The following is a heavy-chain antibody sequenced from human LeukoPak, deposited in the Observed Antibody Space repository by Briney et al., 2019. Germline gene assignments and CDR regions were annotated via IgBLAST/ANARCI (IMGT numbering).Heavy chain of an antibody. J-gene: IGHJ5*02. CDR3: AKDRPYITSWYGCSTP. Sequence: GGSLRLSCAASGFTFSSNGMTWVRQAPGKGLEWVSTISDSAGGAHYADSVKGRFTISRDSSRSTLYLQMHSLRAEDTAVYYCAKDRPYITSWYGCSTPWGQGTLVIVSS. V-gene: IGHV3-23*01. CDR1: GFTFSSNG. D-gene: IGHD6-13*01. CDR2: ISDSAGGA.